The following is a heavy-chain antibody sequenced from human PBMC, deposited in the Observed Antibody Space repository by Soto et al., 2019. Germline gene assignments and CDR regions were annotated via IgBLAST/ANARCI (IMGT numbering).Heavy chain of an antibody. D-gene: IGHD3-10*01. CDR1: GGSFSGYY. Sequence: QVQLQQWGAGLLKPSETVSITCAVYGGSFSGYYWSWIRQPPGNGLEWIGEINHSGSTNYNPSLKSRVTISEDTSKNQFSLKLSSVTAADTPVYYCARGLWFGELMGYYYMDVWGKGTTVTVSS. J-gene: IGHJ6*03. V-gene: IGHV4-34*01. CDR3: ARGLWFGELMGYYYMDV. CDR2: INHSGST.